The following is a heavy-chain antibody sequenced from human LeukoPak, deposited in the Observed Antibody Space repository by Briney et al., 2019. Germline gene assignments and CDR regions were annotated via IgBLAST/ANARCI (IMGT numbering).Heavy chain of an antibody. D-gene: IGHD1-7*01. J-gene: IGHJ4*02. CDR3: ARSSSYWNYVY. CDR1: GGSFSGYY. V-gene: IGHV4-34*01. CDR2: IYHSGST. Sequence: PSETLSLTCAVYGGSFSGYYWSWIRQPPGKGLEWIGSIYHSGSTYYNPSLKSRVTISVDTSKNQFSLKLSSVTAADTAVYYCARSSSYWNYVYWGQGTLVTVSS.